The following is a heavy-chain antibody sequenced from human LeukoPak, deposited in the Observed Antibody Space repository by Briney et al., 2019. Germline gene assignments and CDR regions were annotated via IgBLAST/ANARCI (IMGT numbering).Heavy chain of an antibody. CDR3: ARVRGNGYDYVWGSYRVRAFDI. CDR1: GGSISSYY. D-gene: IGHD3-16*02. J-gene: IGHJ3*02. CDR2: IYYSGST. Sequence: SETLSLTCTVSGGSISSYYRSWIRQPPGKGLEWIGYIYYSGSTNYNPSLKSRVTISVDTSKNQFSLKLSSVTAADTAVYYCARVRGNGYDYVWGSYRVRAFDIWGQGTMVTVSS. V-gene: IGHV4-59*01.